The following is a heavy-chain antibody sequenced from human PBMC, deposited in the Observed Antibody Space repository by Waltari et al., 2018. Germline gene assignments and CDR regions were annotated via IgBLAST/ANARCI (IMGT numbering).Heavy chain of an antibody. CDR2: IYSSGST. Sequence: QVQLQESGPGLVKPSETLSLTCTVSGRSISSYYWSWIRQPTGKGLEGIGYIYSSGSTNYNPSLKSRVTISVDTSKNQYSLKLSSVTAADTAVYYCARGVGAENWFDPWGQGTLVTVSS. V-gene: IGHV4-59*01. J-gene: IGHJ5*02. CDR1: GRSISSYY. CDR3: ARGVGAENWFDP. D-gene: IGHD1-26*01.